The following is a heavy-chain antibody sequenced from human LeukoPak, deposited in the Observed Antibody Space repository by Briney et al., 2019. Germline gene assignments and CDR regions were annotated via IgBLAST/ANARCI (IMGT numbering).Heavy chain of an antibody. V-gene: IGHV3-33*01. D-gene: IGHD6-13*01. CDR3: ARARTRTWYAPWFDP. Sequence: GGSLRLSCAASGFTFSSYGMHWVRQAPGKGLEWVAVIWYDGSNKYYADSVKGRFTISRDNSKNTLYLQMNSQRAEDTAVYYCARARTRTWYAPWFDPWGQGTLVTVSS. CDR1: GFTFSSYG. CDR2: IWYDGSNK. J-gene: IGHJ5*02.